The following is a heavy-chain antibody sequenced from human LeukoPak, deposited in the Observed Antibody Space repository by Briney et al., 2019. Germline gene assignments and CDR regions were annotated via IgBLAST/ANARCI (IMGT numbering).Heavy chain of an antibody. J-gene: IGHJ6*03. CDR2: ISYDESNK. Sequence: HPGGSLRLSCAASGFTFSSYAMHWVRQAPGKGLEWVAVISYDESNKFYADSAKGRFTISRDNSKNTLYLQMNSLRTEDTAVYYCARDPTFRNYYYYYMDVWGKGTTVTVSS. CDR3: ARDPTFRNYYYYYMDV. V-gene: IGHV3-30*04. CDR1: GFTFSSYA.